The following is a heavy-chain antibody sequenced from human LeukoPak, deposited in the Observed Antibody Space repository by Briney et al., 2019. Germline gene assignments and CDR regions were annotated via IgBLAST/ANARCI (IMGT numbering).Heavy chain of an antibody. CDR2: TSAYNGNT. D-gene: IGHD3-10*01. CDR1: GYTFTSSS. V-gene: IGHV1-18*01. CDR3: ARDRGLASDWFDP. J-gene: IGHJ5*02. Sequence: RASLKDSCKPSGYTFTSSSTSWVRQTPGQGLGWMGCTSAYNGNTNYAQKLQGRVRMTTDRSTSTAYMELRRLRSDDTAVYYCARDRGLASDWFDPWGQGTMVTVSS.